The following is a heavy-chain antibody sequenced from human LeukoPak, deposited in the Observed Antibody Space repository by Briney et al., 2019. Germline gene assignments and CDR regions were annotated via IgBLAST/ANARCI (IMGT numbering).Heavy chain of an antibody. Sequence: ASVKVSCKASGGTFSSYAISWVRQAPGQGLEWMGWISAYNGNTNYAQKLQGRVTMTTDTSTSTAYMELRSLRSDDTAVYYCARASYYYDSSGRNADAFDIWGQGTMVTVSS. CDR1: GGTFSSYA. D-gene: IGHD3-22*01. V-gene: IGHV1-18*01. CDR3: ARASYYYDSSGRNADAFDI. CDR2: ISAYNGNT. J-gene: IGHJ3*02.